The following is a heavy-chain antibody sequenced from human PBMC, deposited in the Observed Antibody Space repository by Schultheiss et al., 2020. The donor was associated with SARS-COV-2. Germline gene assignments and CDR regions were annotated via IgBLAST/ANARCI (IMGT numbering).Heavy chain of an antibody. D-gene: IGHD3-10*01. CDR2: IHYIGST. V-gene: IGHV4-31*03. J-gene: IGHJ4*02. CDR3: ARTIWFDKNKCFNY. Sequence: SETLSLTCTVSGGSISSGGYYWSWIRQHPGKGLEWIGYIHYIGSTYYNPSLKSRVTISVDTSKNHFSLKVSSVTAADTAIDYSARTIWFDKNKCFNYWGQGTLVTVSS. CDR1: GGSISSGGYY.